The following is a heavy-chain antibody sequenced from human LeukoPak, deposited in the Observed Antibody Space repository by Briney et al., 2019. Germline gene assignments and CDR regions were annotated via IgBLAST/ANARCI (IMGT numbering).Heavy chain of an antibody. V-gene: IGHV1-2*02. J-gene: IGHJ5*02. CDR3: ARAREITGDNWFDP. D-gene: IGHD1-20*01. Sequence: GASVKVSCKASGYTFTGYYMHWVRQAPGQGLEWMGWINPNSGGTNYAQKFQGRVTMTRDTSISTAYMELSRLRSDDTAVYYCARAREITGDNWFDPWGQGTLVTVSS. CDR2: INPNSGGT. CDR1: GYTFTGYY.